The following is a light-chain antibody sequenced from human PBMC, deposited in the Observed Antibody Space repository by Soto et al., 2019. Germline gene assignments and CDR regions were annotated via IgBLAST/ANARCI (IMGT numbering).Light chain of an antibody. J-gene: IGKJ5*01. CDR1: QTISVY. CDR3: QQVNDYPIT. V-gene: IGKV1-9*01. CDR2: TAS. Sequence: DIQMTQSPSSLSASVGDTVIITCRASQTISVYLNWYQQIAGKAPKLLIYTASTLQTGVPSRFSGSGSGTEFTLAISSLQPEDFAAYHCQQVNDYPITFGQGTRLEIK.